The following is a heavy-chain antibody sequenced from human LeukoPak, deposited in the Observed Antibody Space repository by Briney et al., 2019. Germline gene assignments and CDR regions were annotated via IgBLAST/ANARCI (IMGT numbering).Heavy chain of an antibody. V-gene: IGHV1-18*01. J-gene: IGHJ4*02. Sequence: ASVKVSCKASGYTFTSYGISWVRQAPGQGLEWMGWISAYNGNTNYAQKLQGRVTMTTDTSTNTAYMELRSLRSDDTAVYYCARSRAVAGTSYFDYWGQGTLVTVSP. CDR2: ISAYNGNT. CDR1: GYTFTSYG. D-gene: IGHD6-19*01. CDR3: ARSRAVAGTSYFDY.